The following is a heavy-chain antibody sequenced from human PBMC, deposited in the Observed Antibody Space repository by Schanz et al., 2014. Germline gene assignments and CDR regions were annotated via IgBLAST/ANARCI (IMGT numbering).Heavy chain of an antibody. CDR3: VSQTGSPNY. V-gene: IGHV3-66*04. CDR1: GFSVGNKY. Sequence: EVQLVESGGGLVQPGGSLRLSCAASGFSVGNKYMNWVRQAPGKGLEWVSFIYIGGNTYYADSVEGRFTISRDNAKRSLFLQMNSLRVEDTAVYFCVSQTGSPNYWGQGTLVTVSS. CDR2: IYIGGNT. J-gene: IGHJ4*02. D-gene: IGHD6-13*01.